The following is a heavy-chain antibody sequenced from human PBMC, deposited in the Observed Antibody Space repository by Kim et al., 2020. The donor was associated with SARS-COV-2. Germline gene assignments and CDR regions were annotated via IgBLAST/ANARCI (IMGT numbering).Heavy chain of an antibody. D-gene: IGHD3-10*01. CDR1: GFTFSSYA. Sequence: GGSLRLSCAASGFTFSSYAMSWVRQAPGKGLEWVSAISGSGGSTYYADSVKGRFTISRDNSKNTLYLQMNSLRAEDTAVYYCAKDQLVGRLLCTRFDYWGQGTLVTVSS. CDR3: AKDQLVGRLLCTRFDY. V-gene: IGHV3-23*01. CDR2: ISGSGGST. J-gene: IGHJ4*02.